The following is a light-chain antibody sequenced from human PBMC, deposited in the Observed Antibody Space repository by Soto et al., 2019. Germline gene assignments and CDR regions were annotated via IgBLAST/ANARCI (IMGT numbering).Light chain of an antibody. CDR3: QSYNNWPPYT. CDR1: QSVSSN. V-gene: IGKV3-15*01. J-gene: IGKJ2*01. CDR2: GAS. Sequence: EIVMTQSPATLSVSPGERATLSCRASQSVSSNLAWYQQKPGQAPRLLIYGASTRATGIPDRFSGSGSGTEFTLAISSSQSEDFAVYYCQSYNNWPPYTFGQGTKLEIK.